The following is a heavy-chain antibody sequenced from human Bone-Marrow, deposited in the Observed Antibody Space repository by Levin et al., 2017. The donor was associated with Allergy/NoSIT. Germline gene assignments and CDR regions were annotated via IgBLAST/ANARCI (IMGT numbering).Heavy chain of an antibody. CDR3: ARGEYSRYFHH. CDR2: ISSSSSTI. J-gene: IGHJ1*01. D-gene: IGHD6-6*01. V-gene: IGHV3-48*01. Sequence: GGSLRLSCAASGFTFSSYSMSWVRQAPGKGLEWVSYISSSSSTIHYADSVKGRFTISRDDAKNSLYLQMNSLRAEDTAVYYCARGEYSRYFHHWGQGTLVTVSS. CDR1: GFTFSSYS.